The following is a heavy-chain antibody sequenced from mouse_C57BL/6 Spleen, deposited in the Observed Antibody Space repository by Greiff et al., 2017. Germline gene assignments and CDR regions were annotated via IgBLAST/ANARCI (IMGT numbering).Heavy chain of an antibody. Sequence: EVQLQQSGAELVRPGASVKLSCTASGFNIKDDYMHWVKQRPEQGLEWIGWIDPENGDTEYASKFQGKATITADTSSNTAYLQLSSLTSEDTAVYYCTLHYYGSSPIDYWGQGTTLTVSS. CDR1: GFNIKDDY. J-gene: IGHJ2*01. CDR2: IDPENGDT. CDR3: TLHYYGSSPIDY. D-gene: IGHD1-1*01. V-gene: IGHV14-4*01.